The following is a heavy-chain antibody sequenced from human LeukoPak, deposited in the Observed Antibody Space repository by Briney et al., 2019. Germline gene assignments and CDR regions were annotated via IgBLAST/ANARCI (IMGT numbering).Heavy chain of an antibody. J-gene: IGHJ5*02. Sequence: SVKVSCKASGDTFSSYAISWVRQAPGQGLEWMGGIIPIFGTANYAQKFQGRVTITADESTSTAYMELSSLRSEDTAVYYCARVGPYSGSYGGWFDPWGQGTLVTVSS. CDR3: ARVGPYSGSYGGWFDP. V-gene: IGHV1-69*01. CDR2: IIPIFGTA. D-gene: IGHD1-26*01. CDR1: GDTFSSYA.